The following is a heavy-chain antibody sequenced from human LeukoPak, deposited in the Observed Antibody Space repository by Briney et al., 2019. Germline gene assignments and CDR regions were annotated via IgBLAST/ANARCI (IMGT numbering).Heavy chain of an antibody. V-gene: IGHV3-48*03. D-gene: IGHD6-13*01. CDR1: GFTFSSYE. CDR2: ISSSGSTI. J-gene: IGHJ6*03. Sequence: GGSLRLSCAASGFTFSSYEMDWVRQAPGKGLEWVSYISSSGSTIYYADSVKGRFTISRDNAKNSLYLQMNSLRAEDTALYYCARDRGYSSSWLNYYYYYMDVWGKGTTVTVSS. CDR3: ARDRGYSSSWLNYYYYYMDV.